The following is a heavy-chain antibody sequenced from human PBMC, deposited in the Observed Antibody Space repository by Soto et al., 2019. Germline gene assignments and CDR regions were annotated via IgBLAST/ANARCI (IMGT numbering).Heavy chain of an antibody. CDR3: AKDSKTAAAADGAFDY. D-gene: IGHD6-13*01. V-gene: IGHV3-23*01. J-gene: IGHJ4*02. CDR1: GFTFSSYA. Sequence: GGSLRLSCAASGFTFSSYAMSWVRQAPGKGLEWVSAISGSGGSTYYADSVKGRFTISRDNSKNTLYLQMNSLRAEDTAVYYCAKDSKTAAAADGAFDYWGQGTLVTVSS. CDR2: ISGSGGST.